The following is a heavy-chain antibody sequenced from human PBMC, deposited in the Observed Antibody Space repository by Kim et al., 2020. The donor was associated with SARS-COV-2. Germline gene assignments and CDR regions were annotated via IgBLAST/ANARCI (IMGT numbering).Heavy chain of an antibody. CDR3: AKAYYYYGSGSAPFDY. V-gene: IGHV3-30*18. CDR1: GFTFSSYG. CDR2: ISYDGSNK. D-gene: IGHD3-10*01. Sequence: GGSLRLSCAASGFTFSSYGMHWVRQAPGKGLEWVAVISYDGSNKYYADSVKGRFTISRDNSKNTLYLQMNSLRAEDTAVYYCAKAYYYYGSGSAPFDYWGQGTLVTVSS. J-gene: IGHJ4*02.